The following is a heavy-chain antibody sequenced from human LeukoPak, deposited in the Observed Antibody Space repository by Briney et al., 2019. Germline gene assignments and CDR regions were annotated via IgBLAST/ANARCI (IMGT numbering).Heavy chain of an antibody. CDR3: AKGGGRYYDSSGYSYYYYYYMDV. J-gene: IGHJ6*03. Sequence: GGSLRLSCAASGFTFSSYGMYWVRLAPGKGLGWVAFIRFDGSNKYYADSVKGRFTISRDNSKNTLYLQMNSLRAEDTAVYYCAKGGGRYYDSSGYSYYYYYYMDVWGKGTTVTVSS. D-gene: IGHD3-22*01. CDR2: IRFDGSNK. CDR1: GFTFSSYG. V-gene: IGHV3-30*02.